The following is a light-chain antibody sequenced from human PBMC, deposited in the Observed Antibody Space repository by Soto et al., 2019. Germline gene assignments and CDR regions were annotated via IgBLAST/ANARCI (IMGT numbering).Light chain of an antibody. CDR1: QGIYDS. CDR3: QQLHNYPRT. Sequence: AIQLTQSPSSLSASVGDRVTITCRASQGIYDSLAWYQQKPGRAPNLLIYAVSRLRSGVPSRFSGSGSETEFTLTINNLQPEDFAIYYCQQLHNYPRTFGQGTKVEVK. V-gene: IGKV1D-13*01. J-gene: IGKJ1*01. CDR2: AVS.